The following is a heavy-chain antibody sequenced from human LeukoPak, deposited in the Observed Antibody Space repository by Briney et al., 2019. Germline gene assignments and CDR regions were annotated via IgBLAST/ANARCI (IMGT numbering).Heavy chain of an antibody. D-gene: IGHD6-13*01. CDR1: GGSISSSSYY. Sequence: SETLSLTCTVSGGSISSSSYYWGWLRQPPGTGLEWIGSIYYSGSTYYNPSLKSRVTISVDTSKNQFSLKLSSVTAADTAVYYCARDSSYSSSFWGQGTLVTVSS. CDR3: ARDSSYSSSF. J-gene: IGHJ4*02. CDR2: IYYSGST. V-gene: IGHV4-39*07.